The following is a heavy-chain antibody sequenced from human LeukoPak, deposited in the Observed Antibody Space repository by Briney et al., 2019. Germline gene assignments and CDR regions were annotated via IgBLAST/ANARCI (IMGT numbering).Heavy chain of an antibody. CDR1: GFTFSNYG. CDR3: AKSTDAGGAIDY. J-gene: IGHJ4*02. CDR2: IWYDGSNK. Sequence: PGRSLRLSCAASGFTFSNYGMHWVRQAPGKGLEWVAVIWYDGSNKYYTDSVKGRFTISRDNSKNTLYLQMNSLRAEDTAVYYCAKSTDAGGAIDYWGQGTLVTVSS. D-gene: IGHD2-2*01. V-gene: IGHV3-33*06.